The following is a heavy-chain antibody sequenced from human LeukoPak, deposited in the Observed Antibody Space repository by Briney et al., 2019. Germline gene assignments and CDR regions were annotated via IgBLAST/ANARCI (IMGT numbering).Heavy chain of an antibody. D-gene: IGHD2-15*01. V-gene: IGHV3-30*04. J-gene: IGHJ4*02. Sequence: PGGSLRLSCAASGFTFSSYAMHWVRQAPGKGLEWVAVISYDGSNKYYADSVKGRFTISRDNSKNTLYLQMNSLRAEDTAVYYCARDQCSGGSCYFDYWGQGTLVTVSS. CDR2: ISYDGSNK. CDR3: ARDQCSGGSCYFDY. CDR1: GFTFSSYA.